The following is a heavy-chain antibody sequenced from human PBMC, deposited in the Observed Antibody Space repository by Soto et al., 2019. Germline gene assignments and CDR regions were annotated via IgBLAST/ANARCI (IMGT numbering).Heavy chain of an antibody. Sequence: EVQLVESGGGLVQPGGSLRLSCAASGFTFSYYWMHWVRQAPGQGLVWVSRIHSDGSSTTYADSVKGRFTISRDNAKNTLYLQMNSLRAEDTAVYSCARGDKGAFDMWGQGTMVSVSS. CDR3: ARGDKGAFDM. J-gene: IGHJ3*02. D-gene: IGHD2-21*02. CDR2: IHSDGSST. V-gene: IGHV3-74*01. CDR1: GFTFSYYW.